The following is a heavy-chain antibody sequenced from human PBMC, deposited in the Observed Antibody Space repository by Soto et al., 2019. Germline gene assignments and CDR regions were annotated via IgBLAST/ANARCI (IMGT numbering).Heavy chain of an antibody. CDR3: VRWAITESNNWGAFDV. V-gene: IGHV3-23*01. D-gene: IGHD1-1*01. CDR2: ITSDSATT. CDR1: GFVFSSYA. J-gene: IGHJ3*01. Sequence: GGSLRLSCAASGFVFSSYAMNWVRQAPGKGLEWVAAITSDSATTLYAESVRGRFSISRNNSINTLYLQMSGLRPKDTAVYFCVRWAITESNNWGAFDVSAQGSVVTGSS.